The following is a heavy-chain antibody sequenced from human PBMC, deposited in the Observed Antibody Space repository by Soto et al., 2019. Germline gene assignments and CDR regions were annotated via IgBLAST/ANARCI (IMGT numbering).Heavy chain of an antibody. CDR2: FRTSGDGGTT. V-gene: IGHV3-23*01. CDR3: AKKVNSGPGSQYFDY. D-gene: IGHD3-10*01. Sequence: LRLSCAASGFTFSSYSMGWARQAPGKGLEWVSGFRTSGDGGTTYYADSVKGRFTISRDNSKNMLFLQMNSLRAEDTAIYYCAKKVNSGPGSQYFDYWGQGTLVTVSS. CDR1: GFTFSSYS. J-gene: IGHJ4*02.